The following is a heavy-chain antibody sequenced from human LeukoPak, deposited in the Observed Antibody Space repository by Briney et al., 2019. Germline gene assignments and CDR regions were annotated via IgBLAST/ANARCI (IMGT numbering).Heavy chain of an antibody. CDR2: IYHSGST. D-gene: IGHD5-12*01. J-gene: IGHJ3*02. CDR1: GGSISSGGYS. Sequence: SETLSLTCAVSGGSISSGGYSWSWIRQPPGKGLEWIGYIYHSGSTYYNTSLKSRVTISVDRSKNQFSLKLSSVTAADTAVYYCARGKGYSGYDFAFDIWGQGTMVTVSS. CDR3: ARGKGYSGYDFAFDI. V-gene: IGHV4-30-2*01.